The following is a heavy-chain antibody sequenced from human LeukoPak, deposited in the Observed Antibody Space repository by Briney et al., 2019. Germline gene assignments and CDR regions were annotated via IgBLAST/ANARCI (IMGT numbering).Heavy chain of an antibody. CDR3: ARTPQTTGVVRGVITTFYFDY. CDR1: GYTFTGYY. V-gene: IGHV1-2*02. Sequence: ASVKVSCKASGYTFTGYYMHWVRQAPGQGLEWMGWINPNSGGTNYAQKFQGRVTMTRDTSISTAYMELSRLRSDDTAVYYCARTPQTTGVVRGVITTFYFDYWGQGTLVTVSS. D-gene: IGHD3-10*01. CDR2: INPNSGGT. J-gene: IGHJ4*02.